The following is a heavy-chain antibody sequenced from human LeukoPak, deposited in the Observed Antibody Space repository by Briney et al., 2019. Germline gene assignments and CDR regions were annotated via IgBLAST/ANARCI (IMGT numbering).Heavy chain of an antibody. CDR2: IKSKSDNGTT. CDR3: VVFYFYGLY. V-gene: IGHV3-15*05. J-gene: IGHJ4*02. CDR1: AVSFSNVW. D-gene: IGHD3-10*01. Sequence: PGGSLRLSCAASAVSFSNVWMSWVRQAPGKGLEWVGHIKSKSDNGTTDYAAPVKGRFTMPRDDSRNTLSLQMNSLGTEDTAVYYCVVFYFYGLYWGQGTLVTVSS.